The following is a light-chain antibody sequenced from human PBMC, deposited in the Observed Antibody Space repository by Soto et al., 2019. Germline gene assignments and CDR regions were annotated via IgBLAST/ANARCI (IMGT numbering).Light chain of an antibody. CDR3: QQRSNWPPRIT. J-gene: IGKJ4*01. CDR1: QSVSSSY. Sequence: EIVLTQSPGTLSLSPGERATLSCRACQSVSSSYLAWYQQKPGQAPRLLIYGASSRATGIPDRFSGSGSGTDFTLTISRLEPEDFAVYYCQQRSNWPPRITFGGGTKVEI. CDR2: GAS. V-gene: IGKV3D-20*02.